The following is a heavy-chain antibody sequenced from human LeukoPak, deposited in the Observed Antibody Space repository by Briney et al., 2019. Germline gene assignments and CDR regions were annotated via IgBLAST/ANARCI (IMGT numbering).Heavy chain of an antibody. Sequence: PSETLSPTCTVSGGSISSYYWSWIRQPAGKGLEWIGRIYTSGSTNYNPSLKSRVTMSVDTSKNQFSPKLSSATAADTAVYYCARDIEACGGSCYWWFDPWGQGTLVTVSS. J-gene: IGHJ5*02. CDR1: GGSISSYY. CDR3: ARDIEACGGSCYWWFDP. CDR2: IYTSGST. V-gene: IGHV4-4*07. D-gene: IGHD2-15*01.